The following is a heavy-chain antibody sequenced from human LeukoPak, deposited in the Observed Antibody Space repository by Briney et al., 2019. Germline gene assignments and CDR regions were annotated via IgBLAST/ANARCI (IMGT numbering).Heavy chain of an antibody. CDR1: GYTFTGYY. V-gene: IGHV1-2*02. Sequence: ASVKVSCKSSGYTFTGYYIHWIRQAPGQGLERMGWINPNSGGTNYAQKFQGRVTMTRDTSISTAYMELRGLRSDDTAVYFCARVLYGDHFDPWGQGTLVTVSS. CDR3: ARVLYGDHFDP. D-gene: IGHD4-17*01. J-gene: IGHJ5*02. CDR2: INPNSGGT.